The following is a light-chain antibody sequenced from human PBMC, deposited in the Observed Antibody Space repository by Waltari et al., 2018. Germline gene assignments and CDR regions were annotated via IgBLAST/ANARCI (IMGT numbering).Light chain of an antibody. J-gene: IGKJ1*01. CDR2: DTS. Sequence: AIQLTQSPSFLSASVGDRVTITCRTSQATNGALAWYQQQAGKPPKLLIDDTSTLESGGPSRFSGGGTGAELTLTISSLQPEDVGTYYCQQFNEYPWTFGQGTKVEI. CDR1: QATNGA. V-gene: IGKV1D-13*01. CDR3: QQFNEYPWT.